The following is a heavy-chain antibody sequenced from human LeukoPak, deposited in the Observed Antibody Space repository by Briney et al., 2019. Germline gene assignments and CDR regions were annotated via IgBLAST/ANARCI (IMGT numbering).Heavy chain of an antibody. CDR3: ARAANSGSYFNWFDP. V-gene: IGHV4-39*07. D-gene: IGHD1-26*01. J-gene: IGHJ5*02. CDR2: IYYSGST. CDR1: GGSISSSSYY. Sequence: SETLSLTCTVSGGSISSSSYYWGWIRQPPGTGLEWIGSIYYSGSTYYNPSLKSRVTISVDTSKNQFSLKLSSVTAADTAVYYCARAANSGSYFNWFDPWGQGTLVTVSS.